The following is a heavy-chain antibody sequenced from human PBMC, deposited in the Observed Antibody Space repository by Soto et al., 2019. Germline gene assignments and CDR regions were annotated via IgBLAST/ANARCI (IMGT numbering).Heavy chain of an antibody. D-gene: IGHD3-22*01. CDR3: ARIIDDSSGFTPTYYFEN. CDR1: GFSLTTSGMC. V-gene: IGHV2-70*01. CDR2: IDWEDDK. J-gene: IGHJ4*02. Sequence: SGPTLVNPTQTLTLTCTFSGFSLTTSGMCVSWIHQPPGKALEWLALIDWEDDKYYTKSLQTRLTISQDTSKNQVVLTMTNMDPLNTATYYCARIIDDSSGFTPTYYFENWGQGARVTISS.